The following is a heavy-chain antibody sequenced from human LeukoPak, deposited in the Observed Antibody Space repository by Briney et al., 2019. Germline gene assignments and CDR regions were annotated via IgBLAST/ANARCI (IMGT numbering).Heavy chain of an antibody. Sequence: ASVKVSCKASGYTFTSYGISWVRQAPGQGLEWMGWISAYNGNTDYAQKLQGRVTMTTDTSTSTAYMELRSLRSDDTAVYYCALMVRGAHKQYYFDYWGQGTLVTVSS. CDR3: ALMVRGAHKQYYFDY. CDR1: GYTFTSYG. CDR2: ISAYNGNT. V-gene: IGHV1-18*04. D-gene: IGHD3-10*01. J-gene: IGHJ4*02.